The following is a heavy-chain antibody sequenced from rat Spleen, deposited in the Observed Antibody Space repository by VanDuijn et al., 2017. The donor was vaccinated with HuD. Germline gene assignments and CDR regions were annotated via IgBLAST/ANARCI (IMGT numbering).Heavy chain of an antibody. Sequence: EVHLVESGGGLVQPGRSLKLSCVASGVTFNNYWMNWIRQAPGKGLEWVAAITHTGDSTFYPDSVKGRFTISRDDAKSTLYLQMNSLRSEDTATYYCTRDNYDGSYYHGYFDYWGQGVMVTVSS. J-gene: IGHJ2*01. D-gene: IGHD1-12*02. CDR2: ITHTGDST. CDR1: GVTFNNYW. CDR3: TRDNYDGSYYHGYFDY. V-gene: IGHV5-31*01.